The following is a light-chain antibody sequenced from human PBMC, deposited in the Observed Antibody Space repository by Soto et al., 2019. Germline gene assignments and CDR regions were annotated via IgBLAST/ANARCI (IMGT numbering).Light chain of an antibody. V-gene: IGKV3-20*01. CDR1: QSVGSS. Sequence: EIVLTQSPGTPSLSPGERASLSCRTSQSVGSSLAWYQQKPGQAPRLLIYGASGRATGIPDRFSGSGWGTDFTLTISRLEPADFAVYYCHHYGGSPFTFGPGTKVEIK. CDR2: GAS. CDR3: HHYGGSPFT. J-gene: IGKJ3*01.